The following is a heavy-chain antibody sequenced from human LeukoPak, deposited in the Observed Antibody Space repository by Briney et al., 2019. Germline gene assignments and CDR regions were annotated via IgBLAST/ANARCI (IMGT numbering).Heavy chain of an antibody. V-gene: IGHV4-4*02. J-gene: IGHJ4*02. CDR1: GGSITSSNW. CDR3: ASGDYDSSGLDY. Sequence: PSETLSLTCAVSGGSITSSNWWTWVRQPPGKGLEWIGEISHTGSANYNPSLKSRVTISVDKSKNQFSLKVTSMTAADTAVYYCASGDYDSSGLDYWGQRTLVTISS. CDR2: ISHTGSA. D-gene: IGHD3-22*01.